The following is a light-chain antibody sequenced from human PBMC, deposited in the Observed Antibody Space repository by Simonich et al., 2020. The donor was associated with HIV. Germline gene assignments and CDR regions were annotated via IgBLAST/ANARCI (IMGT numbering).Light chain of an antibody. CDR3: QQYYSTPAWT. J-gene: IGKJ1*01. Sequence: DIQMTQSPSSLSSSVGDRVTINCRASQSISNYLNWDQQKPGKAPKLMIYKASSLESGVPSRFSGSGSGTEFTLTFSSLQPEDFATYYCQQYYSTPAWTFGQGTKVEIK. CDR1: QSISNY. CDR2: KAS. V-gene: IGKV1-39*01.